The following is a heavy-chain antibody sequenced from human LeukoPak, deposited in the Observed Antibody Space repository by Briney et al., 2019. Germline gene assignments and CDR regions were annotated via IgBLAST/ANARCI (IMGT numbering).Heavy chain of an antibody. CDR1: GGSLSSYY. CDR2: IYYSGST. D-gene: IGHD3-3*01. CDR3: AGVTIFGVVTNWFDL. J-gene: IGHJ5*02. Sequence: SETLSLTCTVSGGSLSSYYWSWIRQPPGKGLEWIGYIYYSGSTNYSPSLKSRVTISVDTSKNQFSLKLSSVTAADTAVYYCAGVTIFGVVTNWFDLWGQGTLVTVSS. V-gene: IGHV4-59*08.